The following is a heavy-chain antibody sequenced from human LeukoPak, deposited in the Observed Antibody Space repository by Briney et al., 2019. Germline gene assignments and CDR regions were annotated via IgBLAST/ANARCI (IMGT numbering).Heavy chain of an antibody. CDR1: GGSFSGYY. CDR2: INHSGST. CDR3: ARGLRVAFDI. D-gene: IGHD6-13*01. Sequence: SETLSLTCAVYGGSFSGYYWSWIRQPPGKGLEWIGEINHSGSTNYNPSLKSRVTISVDTSKDQFSLKLGSVTAADTAVYYCARGLRVAFDIWGQGTMVTVSS. V-gene: IGHV4-34*01. J-gene: IGHJ3*02.